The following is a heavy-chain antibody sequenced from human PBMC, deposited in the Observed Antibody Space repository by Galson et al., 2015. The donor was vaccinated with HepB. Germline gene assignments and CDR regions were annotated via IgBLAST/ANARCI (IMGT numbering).Heavy chain of an antibody. CDR1: GYTFTNYG. CDR2: IRADNGNT. CDR3: ARVDYDFWSGYYSNCYYMAV. J-gene: IGHJ6*03. D-gene: IGHD3-3*01. Sequence: SVKVSCKASGYTFTNYGIGWVRQAPGQGLEWMGWIRADNGNTKYAQKLQGRVTMTTDTSTSTAYMELRSLRSDDTAVYYCARVDYDFWSGYYSNCYYMAVWGKGTTVTASS. V-gene: IGHV1-18*01.